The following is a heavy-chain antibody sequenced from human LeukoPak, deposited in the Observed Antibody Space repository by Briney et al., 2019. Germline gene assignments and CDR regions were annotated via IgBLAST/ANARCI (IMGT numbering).Heavy chain of an antibody. D-gene: IGHD5-18*01. CDR1: GYTFTSYD. V-gene: IGHV1-8*01. J-gene: IGHJ4*02. Sequence: ASVKVSCKASGYTFTSYDINWVRQATGQGLEWMGWMNPNSGNTGYAQKFQGRVTMTRNTSISTAYMELSSLRSEDTAVYYCARRDTAVATIDYWGQGTLVTVSS. CDR2: MNPNSGNT. CDR3: ARRDTAVATIDY.